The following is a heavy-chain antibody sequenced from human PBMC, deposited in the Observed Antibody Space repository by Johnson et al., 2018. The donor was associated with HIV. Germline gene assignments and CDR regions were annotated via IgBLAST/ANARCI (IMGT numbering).Heavy chain of an antibody. V-gene: IGHV3-23*04. D-gene: IGHD5-18*01. CDR3: LARGYSYGFQKPGAFDI. J-gene: IGHJ3*02. CDR1: GFTFSSYA. Sequence: VQLVESGGGLVQPGGSLRLSCAVSGFTFSSYAMRWVRQAPGKGLEWVSTISGRGDSTYYADSVKGRFTISRDNTKNTLYLQMNSLRVEDTAVYYCLARGYSYGFQKPGAFDIWGQGTMVTVSS. CDR2: ISGRGDST.